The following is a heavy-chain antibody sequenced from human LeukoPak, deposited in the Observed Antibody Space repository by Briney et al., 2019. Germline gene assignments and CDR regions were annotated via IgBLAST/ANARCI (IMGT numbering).Heavy chain of an antibody. D-gene: IGHD6-6*01. V-gene: IGHV1-2*02. CDR3: AWLSSVAARPGWVDP. J-gene: IGHJ5*02. CDR2: IDPKSGGT. CDR1: RYTFSDYY. Sequence: GDSVKLSCTASRYTFSDYYIHWVRQAPGQGLEWMGWIDPKSGGTNYAQKFQGRVTMTRDTSISTAYMEVSSLRSDDTAIYYCAWLSSVAARPGWVDPWGQGTLVTVSS.